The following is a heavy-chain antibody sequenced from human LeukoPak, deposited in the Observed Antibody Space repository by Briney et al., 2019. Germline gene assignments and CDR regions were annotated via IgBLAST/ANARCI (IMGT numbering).Heavy chain of an antibody. Sequence: SETLSLTCTVSGGSISSSSYYWGWIRQPPGKGLEWIGSIYYSGSTYYNPSLKSRVTISVDTSKNQFSLKLSSVTAADTAVYYCARSERERIVLVVYAYFDYWGQGTLATVSS. CDR1: GGSISSSSYY. V-gene: IGHV4-39*01. CDR3: ARSERERIVLVVYAYFDY. D-gene: IGHD2-8*02. J-gene: IGHJ4*02. CDR2: IYYSGST.